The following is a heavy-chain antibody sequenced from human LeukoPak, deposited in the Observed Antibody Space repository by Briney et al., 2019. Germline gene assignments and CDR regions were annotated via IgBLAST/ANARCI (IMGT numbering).Heavy chain of an antibody. Sequence: GRSLRLSCAASGFTFSTYWMSWVRQAPGKGLEWVANIKQDGSEKYYVDSVKGRFTISRDNAKNSLYLQMNSLRVEDTAVYYCARDGYGSGSFYAWGQGTLVTVSS. CDR1: GFTFSTYW. V-gene: IGHV3-7*01. CDR3: ARDGYGSGSFYA. J-gene: IGHJ4*02. D-gene: IGHD3-10*01. CDR2: IKQDGSEK.